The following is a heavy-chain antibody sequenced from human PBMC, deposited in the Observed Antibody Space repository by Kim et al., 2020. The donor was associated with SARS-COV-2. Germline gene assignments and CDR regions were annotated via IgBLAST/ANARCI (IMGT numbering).Heavy chain of an antibody. CDR1: GGSISSGGYY. V-gene: IGHV4-31*03. CDR2: IYYSGST. D-gene: IGHD3-3*02. J-gene: IGHJ4*02. Sequence: SETLSLTCIVSGGSISSGGYYWSWIRQHPGKGLEWIGYIYYSGSTYYNPSPKSRVTILVDTSKNQLSLKLTSVTAADTAVYYCARVKALAGLVAYFDYWGQGTLVTVSS. CDR3: ARVKALAGLVAYFDY.